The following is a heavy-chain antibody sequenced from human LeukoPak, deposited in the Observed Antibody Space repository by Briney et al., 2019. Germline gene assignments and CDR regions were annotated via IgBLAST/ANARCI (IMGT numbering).Heavy chain of an antibody. CDR3: ASHILVGTPTSWFDP. J-gene: IGHJ5*02. CDR2: IIPIFGTA. V-gene: IGHV1-69*13. D-gene: IGHD2-15*01. Sequence: SVKVSCKASGGTFSSYAISWVRQAPGQGLEWMGGIIPIFGTANYAQKFQGRVTITADESTSTAYMELSSLRSEDTAVYYCASHILVGTPTSWFDPWGQGTLVTVSS. CDR1: GGTFSSYA.